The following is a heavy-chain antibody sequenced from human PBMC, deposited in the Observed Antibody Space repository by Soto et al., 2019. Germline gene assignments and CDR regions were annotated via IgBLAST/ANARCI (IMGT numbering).Heavy chain of an antibody. Sequence: PGESLKISCKQSGYRITSYWISWVRQMPGKGLEWMGQIDPSDSYTNYSPSFQGHVTISGDKSISTAYLQWSSLKASDTAMYYCVRHISSCTSENCESWGQGPLVTVFS. CDR2: IDPSDSYT. V-gene: IGHV5-10-1*01. CDR3: VRHISSCTSENCES. D-gene: IGHD2-15*01. J-gene: IGHJ1*01. CDR1: GYRITSYW.